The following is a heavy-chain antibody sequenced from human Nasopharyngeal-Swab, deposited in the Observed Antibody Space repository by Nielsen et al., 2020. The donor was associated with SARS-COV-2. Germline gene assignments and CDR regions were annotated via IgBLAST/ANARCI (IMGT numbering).Heavy chain of an antibody. CDR1: GFTFSIYA. D-gene: IGHD5-18*01. V-gene: IGHV3-23*01. Sequence: GESLKISCAASGFTFSIYAMTWVRQAPGKGLEWVSVITDSGDSTYYADSVKGRFTISRDNSKNTLYLQMNSLRADDTALYYCAKDQGYSYGATDSWGQGTLVTVSS. J-gene: IGHJ4*02. CDR3: AKDQGYSYGATDS. CDR2: ITDSGDST.